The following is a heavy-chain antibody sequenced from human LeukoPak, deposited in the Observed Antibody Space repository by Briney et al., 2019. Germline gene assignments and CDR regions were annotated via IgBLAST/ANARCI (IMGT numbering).Heavy chain of an antibody. V-gene: IGHV4-31*03. Sequence: SETLSLTCTVSGGSISSGGYYWSWIRQHPGKGLEWIGYIYYSGSTYYNPSLKSRVTISVDTSKNQFSLKLSSVTAADTAVYYCASSRGLLYRDAFDIWGQGTMVTVYS. D-gene: IGHD2-15*01. CDR1: GGSISSGGYY. CDR3: ASSRGLLYRDAFDI. CDR2: IYYSGST. J-gene: IGHJ3*02.